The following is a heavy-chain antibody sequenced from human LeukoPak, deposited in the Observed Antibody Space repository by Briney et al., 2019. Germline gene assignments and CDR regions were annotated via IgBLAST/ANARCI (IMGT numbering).Heavy chain of an antibody. D-gene: IGHD1-26*01. Sequence: GGSLRLSCAASGFTFSAYGMSWVRQAPGKGLEWVSAICGGGGSTYYADSVKGRFTISRDNSKNTLYLQMNSLRAEDTAVYYCAKGGAGSIFDYWGQGTLVTVSS. CDR1: GFTFSAYG. CDR2: ICGGGGST. J-gene: IGHJ4*02. CDR3: AKGGAGSIFDY. V-gene: IGHV3-23*01.